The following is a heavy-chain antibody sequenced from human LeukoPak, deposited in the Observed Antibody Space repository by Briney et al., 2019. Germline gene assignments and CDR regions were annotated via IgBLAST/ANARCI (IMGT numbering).Heavy chain of an antibody. V-gene: IGHV4-59*08. CDR1: GGSISSYY. J-gene: IGHJ2*01. Sequence: SETLSLTCTVSGGSISSYYWGWIRQPPGRGLEWIGYIHYSGSANHNPSLNSRVTMSVDTSNNLFSLKLTTVTAADTAVYYCARRLFYYDSSGSYIWYFDLWGRGTLVTVSS. CDR2: IHYSGSA. D-gene: IGHD3-22*01. CDR3: ARRLFYYDSSGSYIWYFDL.